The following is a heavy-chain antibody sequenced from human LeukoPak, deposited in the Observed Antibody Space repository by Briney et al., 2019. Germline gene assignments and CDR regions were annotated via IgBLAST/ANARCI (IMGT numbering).Heavy chain of an antibody. D-gene: IGHD5-18*01. Sequence: SVKVSCKASGFAFTSSAVQWVRQARGQRLEWIGWIVVGSGNTNYAQKFQERVTITRDMSTSTAYMELSSLRSEDTAVYYCAAGEDTAMVPFDYWGQGTLVTVSS. CDR1: GFAFTSSA. CDR3: AAGEDTAMVPFDY. J-gene: IGHJ4*02. CDR2: IVVGSGNT. V-gene: IGHV1-58*01.